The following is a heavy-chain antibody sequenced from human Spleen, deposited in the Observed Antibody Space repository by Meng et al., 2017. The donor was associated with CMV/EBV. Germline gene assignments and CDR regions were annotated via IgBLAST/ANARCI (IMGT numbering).Heavy chain of an antibody. Sequence: GGSLRLSCAASGFTFSSYSMSWVRQAPGKGLEWVSVIYSGGSTYYADSVKGRFTISRDNSKNTLYLQMNSLRAEDTAVYYCASSSLEDYDYYDSSGYYYFDYWGQGTLVTVSS. CDR2: IYSGGST. V-gene: IGHV3-53*01. CDR3: ASSSLEDYDYYDSSGYYYFDY. J-gene: IGHJ4*02. CDR1: GFTFSSYS. D-gene: IGHD3-22*01.